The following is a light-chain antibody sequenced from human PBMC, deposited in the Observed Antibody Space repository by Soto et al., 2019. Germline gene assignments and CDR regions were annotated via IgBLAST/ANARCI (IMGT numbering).Light chain of an antibody. CDR2: QDS. J-gene: IGLJ2*01. CDR1: KLGDKY. V-gene: IGLV3-1*01. Sequence: SYELTQPPSVSVSPGQTASITCSGDKLGDKYACWYQQKPGQSPVLVIYQDSKRPSGIPERFSGSNSGNTATLTISGTQAMDEADYYCQAWDSIVAFGGGTKLTVL. CDR3: QAWDSIVA.